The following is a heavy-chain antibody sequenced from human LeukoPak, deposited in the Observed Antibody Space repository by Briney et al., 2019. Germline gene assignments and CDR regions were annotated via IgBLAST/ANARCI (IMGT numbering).Heavy chain of an antibody. CDR1: GGSISSSSYY. J-gene: IGHJ4*02. D-gene: IGHD1-26*01. CDR3: ARDFLGAGTVAATSGY. V-gene: IGHV4-39*02. CDR2: IYYSGST. Sequence: SETLSLTCTVSGGSISSSSYYWGWIRQPPGKGLEWIGSIYYSGSTYYSPSLKSRVTISVDTSKNQFSLQLSSVTAADTAVYYCARDFLGAGTVAATSGYWGQGTLVTVSS.